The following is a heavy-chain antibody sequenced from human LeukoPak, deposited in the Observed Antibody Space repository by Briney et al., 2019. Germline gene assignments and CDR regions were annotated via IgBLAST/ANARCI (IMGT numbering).Heavy chain of an antibody. V-gene: IGHV3-23*01. CDR2: ISGSGGGT. J-gene: IGHJ3*01. CDR3: VQEGPRGLAFDV. Sequence: GGSLRLSCEASGVTVSSYVMSWVRQAPGKGPEWVSGISGSGGGTYYADFVKGRFAISRDNSKNTLYLQMNSLRAEDSAVYYCVQEGPRGLAFDVWGQGTKVTVSS. CDR1: GVTVSSYV.